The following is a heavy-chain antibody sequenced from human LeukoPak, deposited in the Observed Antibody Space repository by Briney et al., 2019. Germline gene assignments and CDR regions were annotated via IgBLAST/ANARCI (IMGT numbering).Heavy chain of an antibody. CDR1: GFTFSNYW. CDR2: IKEDGSEK. J-gene: IGHJ4*02. V-gene: IGHV3-7*01. Sequence: PGGSLRLSCVASGFTFSNYWMNWVRQAPGERPEWVANIKEDGSEKYYVDSVKGRFTISRDNAKNSLYLQMDSLRAEDTAVYYCATGRTKKYWGQGTLVTVSS. CDR3: ATGRTKKY. D-gene: IGHD2-8*01.